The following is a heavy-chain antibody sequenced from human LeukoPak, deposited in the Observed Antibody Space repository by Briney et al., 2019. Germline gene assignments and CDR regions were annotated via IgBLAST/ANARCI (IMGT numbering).Heavy chain of an antibody. V-gene: IGHV3-74*01. CDR1: GFTFTNYW. J-gene: IGHJ4*02. CDR2: INSDGSST. D-gene: IGHD2-21*01. CDR3: ARDRLWSNALDY. Sequence: PGGSLRLSCAASGFTFTNYWMHWVRQAPGKGLVWVSRINSDGSSTSYADSVKGRFTISRDNAKNSLYLQVNSLRAEDTAVYYCARDRLWSNALDYWGQGTLVTVSS.